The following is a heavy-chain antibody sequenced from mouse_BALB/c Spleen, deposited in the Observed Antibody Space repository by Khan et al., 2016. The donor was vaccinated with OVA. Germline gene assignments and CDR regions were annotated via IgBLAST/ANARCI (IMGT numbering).Heavy chain of an antibody. J-gene: IGHJ3*01. Sequence: QVQLKQSGGDLMKPGASVKISCKATGYTFSSYWIEWVKQRPGHGLEWIGHIFPGSGSTIYNEKFKGKATFTSDTSSSTAYMQLSSLTSEDSAVYYCARGCYGGFAYWGQGTLVTVSA. V-gene: IGHV1-9*01. CDR2: IFPGSGST. CDR1: GYTFSSYW. CDR3: ARGCYGGFAY. D-gene: IGHD2-12*01.